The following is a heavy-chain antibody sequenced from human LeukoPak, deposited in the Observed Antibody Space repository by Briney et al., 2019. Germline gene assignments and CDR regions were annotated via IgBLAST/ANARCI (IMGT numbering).Heavy chain of an antibody. V-gene: IGHV3-74*01. D-gene: IGHD1-26*01. CDR3: ARGAHVLDI. CDR2: INSDESST. J-gene: IGHJ3*02. Sequence: GGSLRLSCAASGFTLNSYWMHWVRHAPGKGLVWVLRINSDESSTTYMDSVKGRFTISRDNAKNTLYLQMDSLRVEDTAVYFCARGAHVLDIWGQGTMVTVS. CDR1: GFTLNSYW.